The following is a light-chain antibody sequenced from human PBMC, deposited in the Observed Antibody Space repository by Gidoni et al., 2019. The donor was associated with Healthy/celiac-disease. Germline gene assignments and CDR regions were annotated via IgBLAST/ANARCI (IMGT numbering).Light chain of an antibody. Sequence: QSPLTQPASVSGSPGQSITISCTGTSSDVGNYNLVSWYQQHPGKAPKLMIYEVSKRPSGVSNRFSGSKSGNTASLTISGLQAEDEADYYCCSYAGSSTYVVFGGGTKLAVL. J-gene: IGLJ2*01. CDR1: SSDVGNYNL. CDR3: CSYAGSSTYVV. CDR2: EVS. V-gene: IGLV2-23*02.